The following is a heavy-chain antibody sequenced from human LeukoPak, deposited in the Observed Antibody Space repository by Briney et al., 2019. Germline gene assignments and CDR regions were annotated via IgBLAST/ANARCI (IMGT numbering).Heavy chain of an antibody. V-gene: IGHV3-21*01. D-gene: IGHD5-12*01. Sequence: GGSLRLSCTVSGFTVSINSMSWVRQAPGKGLEWVSSISSSSLYIYYADSVKGRFTISRDNAKNSLDLQMNSLRAEDTAVYYCARSGRGYDDAFDIWGQGTMVTVSS. J-gene: IGHJ3*02. CDR1: GFTVSINS. CDR2: ISSSSLYI. CDR3: ARSGRGYDDAFDI.